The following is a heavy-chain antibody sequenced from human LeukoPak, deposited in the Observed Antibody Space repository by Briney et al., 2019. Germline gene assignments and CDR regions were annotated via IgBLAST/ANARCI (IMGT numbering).Heavy chain of an antibody. Sequence: GESLKISWKGSGYSFTSYWIGWVRQMPGKGLEWMGIIYPGDSDTRYSPSFQGQVTISADKSISTAYLQWSSLKASDTAMYYCARLGSPDDRIYSIGYYYCDYWGQGTLVTVSS. V-gene: IGHV5-51*01. D-gene: IGHD3-22*01. J-gene: IGHJ4*02. CDR3: ARLGSPDDRIYSIGYYYCDY. CDR1: GYSFTSYW. CDR2: IYPGDSDT.